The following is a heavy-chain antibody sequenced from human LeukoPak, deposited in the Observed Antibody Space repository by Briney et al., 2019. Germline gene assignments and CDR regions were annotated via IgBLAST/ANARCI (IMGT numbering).Heavy chain of an antibody. CDR1: GGSISSGSYY. J-gene: IGHJ4*02. CDR2: IYTSGST. Sequence: PSETLSLTCTVSGGSISSGSYYWSWIRQPAGKGLEWIGRIYTSGSTNYNPSLKSRATISVDTSKNQFSLKLSSVTAADTAVYYCASLTRDVDYWGQGTLVTVSS. CDR3: ASLTRDVDY. V-gene: IGHV4-61*02.